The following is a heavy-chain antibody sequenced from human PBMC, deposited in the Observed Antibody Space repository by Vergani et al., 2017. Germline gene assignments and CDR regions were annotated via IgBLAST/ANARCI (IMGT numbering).Heavy chain of an antibody. J-gene: IGHJ3*02. Sequence: QVQLQESGPGLVKPSETLSLTCTVSGGSISSYYWSWIRQPPGKGLEWIGSIYYSGSTYYNPSLKSRVTKSVDTSKNQFSLKLSSVTAADTAVYYCAGSITMAGSHAFDIWGQGTMVTVSS. CDR2: IYYSGST. CDR1: GGSISSYY. D-gene: IGHD3-10*01. V-gene: IGHV4-59*05. CDR3: AGSITMAGSHAFDI.